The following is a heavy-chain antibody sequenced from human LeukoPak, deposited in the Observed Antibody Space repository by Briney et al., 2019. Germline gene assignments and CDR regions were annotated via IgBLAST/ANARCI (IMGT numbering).Heavy chain of an antibody. CDR1: GFTFSNYS. V-gene: IGHV3-21*01. CDR3: ARDLNDYGDYVFDY. J-gene: IGHJ4*02. CDR2: ISSSSSYI. D-gene: IGHD4-17*01. Sequence: PGGSLRLSCAASGFTFSNYSMNWVRQAPGKGLEWVSTISSSSSYIYYADSVKGRFTISRDNAKNSLYLQMNSLRAEDTAVYYCARDLNDYGDYVFDYWGQGTLVTVSS.